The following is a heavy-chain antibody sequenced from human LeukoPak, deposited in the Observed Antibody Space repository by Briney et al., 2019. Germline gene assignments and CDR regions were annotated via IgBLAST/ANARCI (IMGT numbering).Heavy chain of an antibody. CDR2: ISNDGSNK. V-gene: IGHV3-30*03. CDR1: GVTFSSYG. J-gene: IGHJ5*02. CDR3: ARAGLGFGELSNNWFDP. D-gene: IGHD3-10*01. Sequence: GGSLRLSCAASGVTFSSYGMHWVRQAPGKGLEWVAVISNDGSNKHYADSVKGRFTISRDNSKNTLYLQMNSLRAEDTAVYYCARAGLGFGELSNNWFDPWGQGTLVTVSS.